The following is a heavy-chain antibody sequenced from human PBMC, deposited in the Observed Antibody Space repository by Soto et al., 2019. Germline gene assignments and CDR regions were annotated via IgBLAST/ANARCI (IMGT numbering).Heavy chain of an antibody. CDR2: MSYDGNSK. J-gene: IGHJ4*02. D-gene: IGHD2-21*01. CDR3: ARGRTVRDHDDFDL. CDR1: GFTFSSYS. Sequence: QVQLVESGGGVVQPGRSLRLSCAASGFTFSSYSMHWVRQAPGKGLEWVAAMSYDGNSKYFADSVKGRFTISRDNPKNTLSLQMNSLGAEDSAMYYCARGRTVRDHDDFDLWGQGTLVTVSS. V-gene: IGHV3-30-3*01.